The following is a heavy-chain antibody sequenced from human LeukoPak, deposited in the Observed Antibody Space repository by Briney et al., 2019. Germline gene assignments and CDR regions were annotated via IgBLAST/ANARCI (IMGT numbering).Heavy chain of an antibody. D-gene: IGHD4-23*01. CDR3: ARYGTVVTPGFDY. CDR1: GYTFTGYY. J-gene: IGHJ4*02. Sequence: GASVKVSCKASGYTFTGYYMHWVRQAPGQGLEWMGWINPNSGGTNYAQKFQGRVTMTRDTSISTAYMELSRLRSDDTAVYYCARYGTVVTPGFDYWGQGTLSPSPQ. CDR2: INPNSGGT. V-gene: IGHV1-2*02.